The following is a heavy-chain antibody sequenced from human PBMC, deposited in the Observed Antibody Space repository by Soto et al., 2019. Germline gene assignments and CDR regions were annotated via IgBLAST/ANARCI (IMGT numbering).Heavy chain of an antibody. CDR3: ARQQWSYMDV. CDR2: IYYSGST. J-gene: IGHJ6*03. Sequence: SETLSLTCTVSGGSISSYYWSWIRQPPGKGLEWIGYIYYSGSTNYNPSLKSRVTISVDTSKNQFSLKLSSVTAADTAVYYCARQQWSYMDVWGKGTTVTVSS. D-gene: IGHD6-19*01. V-gene: IGHV4-59*08. CDR1: GGSISSYY.